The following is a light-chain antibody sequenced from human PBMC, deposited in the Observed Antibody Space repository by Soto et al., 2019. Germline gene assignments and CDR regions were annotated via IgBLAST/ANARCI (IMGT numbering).Light chain of an antibody. CDR2: DAS. CDR3: QQRSNWLLT. CDR1: QSVSSY. Sequence: EIVLTQSPATLSLSPGERATLSCRASQSVSSYLAWYQQKPGQAPRLLIYDASNRATGIPARFSGSGSGTDFTLTISSLEPEDFAVYYCQQRSNWLLTLGVGTKVEIK. V-gene: IGKV3-11*01. J-gene: IGKJ4*01.